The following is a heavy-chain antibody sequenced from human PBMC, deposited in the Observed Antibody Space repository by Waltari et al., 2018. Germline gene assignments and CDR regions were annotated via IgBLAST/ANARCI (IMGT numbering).Heavy chain of an antibody. J-gene: IGHJ4*02. CDR3: ARVPSGLYGSGRKDY. Sequence: QVQLQQWGAGLLKPSETLSLTCAVYGGSFSGYYWSWIRQPPGKGLEWIGEINHSGSPNYNPSLKRRVTISVDTSKNQFSLKLSSVTAADTAVYYCARVPSGLYGSGRKDYWGQGTLVTVSS. D-gene: IGHD3-10*01. CDR1: GGSFSGYY. V-gene: IGHV4-34*01. CDR2: INHSGSP.